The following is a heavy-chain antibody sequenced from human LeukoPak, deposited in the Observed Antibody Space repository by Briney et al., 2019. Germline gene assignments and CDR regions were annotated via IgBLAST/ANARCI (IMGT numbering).Heavy chain of an antibody. J-gene: IGHJ4*02. Sequence: PGGSLRLSCTASGFTFGDYAMSWVRQAPGKGLEWVAFIRYDGSNKYYADSVKGRFTISRDNAKNTLYLQMNSLRAEDTAVYYCARDGWYSSSWYDYWGQGTLVTVSS. V-gene: IGHV3-30*02. CDR1: GFTFGDYA. CDR2: IRYDGSNK. CDR3: ARDGWYSSSWYDY. D-gene: IGHD6-13*01.